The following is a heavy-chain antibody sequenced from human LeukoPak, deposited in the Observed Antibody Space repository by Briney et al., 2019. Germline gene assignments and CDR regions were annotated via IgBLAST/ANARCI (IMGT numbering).Heavy chain of an antibody. D-gene: IGHD3-22*01. Sequence: PGGSLRLSCAASGFTFSSYWMSWVRQAPGKGLEWVANIKQDGSEKYYVDSVKGRFTVSRDNAKNSLYLQMNSLRAEDTAVYYCARDQYYYDSSGYYYYFDYWGQRTLVTVSS. J-gene: IGHJ4*02. CDR3: ARDQYYYDSSGYYYYFDY. CDR2: IKQDGSEK. V-gene: IGHV3-7*01. CDR1: GFTFSSYW.